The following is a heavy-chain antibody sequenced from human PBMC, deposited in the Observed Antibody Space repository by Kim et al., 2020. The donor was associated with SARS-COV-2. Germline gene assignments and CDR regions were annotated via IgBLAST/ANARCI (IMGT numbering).Heavy chain of an antibody. Sequence: GGSLRLSCAASGFTFSSYAMHWVRQAPGKGLEWVAVISYDGSNKYYADSVKGRFTISRDNSKNTLYLQMNSLRAEDTAVYYCAILNIVATDWFDPWGQGTLVTVSS. D-gene: IGHD5-12*01. CDR3: AILNIVATDWFDP. J-gene: IGHJ5*02. CDR2: ISYDGSNK. V-gene: IGHV3-30*04. CDR1: GFTFSSYA.